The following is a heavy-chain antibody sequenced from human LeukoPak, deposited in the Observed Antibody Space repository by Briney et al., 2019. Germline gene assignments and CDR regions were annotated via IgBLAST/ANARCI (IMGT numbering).Heavy chain of an antibody. CDR2: ISYDGSNR. Sequence: QPGGSLRLSCAASGFIFSSYAMHWVRQAPGKGLEWVAVISYDGSNRYYADSVKGRFTISRDNSKNTLYLQMNSLRAEDTAVYYCARGTYYYDSSGYLDLDYWGQGTLVTVSS. J-gene: IGHJ4*02. D-gene: IGHD3-22*01. CDR1: GFIFSSYA. CDR3: ARGTYYYDSSGYLDLDY. V-gene: IGHV3-30-3*01.